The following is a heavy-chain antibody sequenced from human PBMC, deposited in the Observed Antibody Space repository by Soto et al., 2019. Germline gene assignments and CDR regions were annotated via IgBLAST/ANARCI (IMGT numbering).Heavy chain of an antibody. CDR3: AKGCGSTSCYERPYYYYGMDV. J-gene: IGHJ6*02. D-gene: IGHD2-2*01. CDR1: GFTFDDYT. V-gene: IGHV3-43*01. Sequence: GGSLRLSCAASGFTFDDYTMHWARQAPGKGLEWVSLISWDGGSTYYADSVKGRFTISRDNSKNSLYLQMNSLRTEDTALYYCAKGCGSTSCYERPYYYYGMDVWGQGTTVTVSS. CDR2: ISWDGGST.